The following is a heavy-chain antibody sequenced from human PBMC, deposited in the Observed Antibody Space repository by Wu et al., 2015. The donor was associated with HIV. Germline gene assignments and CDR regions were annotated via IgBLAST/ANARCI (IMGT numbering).Heavy chain of an antibody. V-gene: IGHV1-69*05. Sequence: QVQLVQSGAEVKKPGSSVKISCRASGKTFNAINWVRQAPGQGLEWMGGIIPLFGTRDYAQIFQGRLTITTDESTSTAYMSLSSLRSDDTAVYYCATTLGLCSGVSCKRRGAFDMWGPGTLVTVSS. J-gene: IGHJ3*02. CDR2: IIPLFGTR. D-gene: IGHD2-15*01. CDR3: ATTLGLCSGVSCKRRGAFDM. CDR1: GKTFNA.